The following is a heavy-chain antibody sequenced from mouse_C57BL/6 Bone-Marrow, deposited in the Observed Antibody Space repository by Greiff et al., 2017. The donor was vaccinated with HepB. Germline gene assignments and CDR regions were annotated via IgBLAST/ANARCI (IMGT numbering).Heavy chain of an antibody. CDR2: IYPRSGYT. J-gene: IGHJ3*01. D-gene: IGHD1-1*01. CDR1: GYTFTSYG. Sequence: VQLQQSGAELARPGASVKLSCKASGYTFTSYGISWVKQRTGQGLEWIGEIYPRSGYTYYNEKFKGKATLTADKSSRTAYMELRSLTSEDSAVYFCARGNYGSSAWFAYWGQGTLVTVSA. V-gene: IGHV1-81*01. CDR3: ARGNYGSSAWFAY.